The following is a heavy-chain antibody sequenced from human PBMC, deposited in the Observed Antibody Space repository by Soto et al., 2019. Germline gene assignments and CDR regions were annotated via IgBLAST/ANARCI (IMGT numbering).Heavy chain of an antibody. CDR2: IYTSGST. CDR1: GGSIRSYY. CDR3: ARGYAHRGGLLWGQYYYCDGMGV. J-gene: IGHJ6*02. D-gene: IGHD3-10*01. Sequence: PSETRSLTCTVSGGSIRSYYWGWFRQPAGKGVEGIGRIYTSGSTNYNPSLKRRVTMSVDTSKNQFSLKLSSVTAADTAVYYCARGYAHRGGLLWGQYYYCDGMGVWGRGTTVTGS. V-gene: IGHV4-4*07.